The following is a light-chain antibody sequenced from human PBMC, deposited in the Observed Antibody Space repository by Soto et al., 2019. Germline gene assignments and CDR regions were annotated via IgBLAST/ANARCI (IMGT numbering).Light chain of an antibody. CDR2: DAS. J-gene: IGKJ5*01. CDR1: QSVGTY. Sequence: EIGLTQSPDTLSLSPGEIATLSCTASQSVGTYLAWYQQRPGQAPRLLIYDASYRATDIPPRFSGSGSGTDFTLTISSLEPEDFAVYYCQQRRSWPPTITFGQGTRLEI. V-gene: IGKV3-11*01. CDR3: QQRRSWPPTIT.